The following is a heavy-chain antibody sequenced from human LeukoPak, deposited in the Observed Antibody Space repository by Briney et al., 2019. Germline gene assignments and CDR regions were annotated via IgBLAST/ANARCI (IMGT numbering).Heavy chain of an antibody. D-gene: IGHD7-27*01. CDR2: IHPNRGDT. CDR1: GYSFTYHY. V-gene: IGHV1-2*02. J-gene: IGHJ4*02. Sequence: GASVTVSFTASGYSFTYHYLHWLRQAPGQGLEWMGWIHPNRGDTNYAQRFQGRVSLSRYTASRTAYMELSSLRSDVMAVYYCARDHNWGPDYWGQGTLVSVSS. CDR3: ARDHNWGPDY.